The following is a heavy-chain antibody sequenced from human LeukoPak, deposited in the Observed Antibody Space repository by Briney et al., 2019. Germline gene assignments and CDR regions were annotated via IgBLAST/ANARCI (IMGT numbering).Heavy chain of an antibody. CDR3: ARRLRGSSSYYFDS. Sequence: SETLSLTCTVSGGSISSSSYYWGWIRQPPGKGLEWIGSIYYSGSAYYNPSLKSRLTISVDTSRNQFSLKLSSVTAADTAVYYCARRLRGSSSYYFDSWGQGTLVTVSS. V-gene: IGHV4-39*01. CDR2: IYYSGSA. D-gene: IGHD6-6*01. CDR1: GGSISSSSYY. J-gene: IGHJ4*02.